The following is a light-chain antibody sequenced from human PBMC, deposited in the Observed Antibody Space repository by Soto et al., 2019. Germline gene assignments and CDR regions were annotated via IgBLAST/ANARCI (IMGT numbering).Light chain of an antibody. CDR1: QHIITY. V-gene: IGKV1-33*01. CDR2: GAS. CDR3: QQSHTVRPLS. J-gene: IGKJ4*01. Sequence: DIQMTQSPSSLSASVGDRLTITCQASQHIITYLNWYQHKPGKPPKLMIYGASSLQSGVPSRFSRGGSGKNFTCTIRNLQPEDVATDYCQQSHTVRPLSFGGGTRVDI.